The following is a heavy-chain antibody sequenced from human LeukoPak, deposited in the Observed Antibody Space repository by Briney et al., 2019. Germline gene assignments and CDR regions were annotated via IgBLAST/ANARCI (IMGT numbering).Heavy chain of an antibody. J-gene: IGHJ4*02. CDR1: GITLSSYG. V-gene: IGHV3-30*02. D-gene: IGHD1-1*01. Sequence: PGGSLRLSCAASGITLSSYGMHWVRQAPGKGLEWMAFIPYDGSKEYYADSVKGRFIISRDNSKKTLYLQINSLRTEDTALYYCAKEGPTNPYFDYWGQGTLVTVSS. CDR2: IPYDGSKE. CDR3: AKEGPTNPYFDY.